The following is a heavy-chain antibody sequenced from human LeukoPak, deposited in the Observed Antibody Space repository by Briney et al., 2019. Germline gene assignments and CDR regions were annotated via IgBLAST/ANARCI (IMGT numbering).Heavy chain of an antibody. CDR3: AGYYGGKFDY. V-gene: IGHV3-30*14. CDR1: GFTFRSYA. CDR2: ISYDGNNQ. D-gene: IGHD4-23*01. Sequence: GGSLRLSCAASGFTFRSYAVHWVRQAPGKGLEWVSIISYDGNNQYYADSVRGRFTISRDNSKNTLYLQMNSLSAEDTAVYYCAGYYGGKFDYWGQGTLVTVSS. J-gene: IGHJ4*02.